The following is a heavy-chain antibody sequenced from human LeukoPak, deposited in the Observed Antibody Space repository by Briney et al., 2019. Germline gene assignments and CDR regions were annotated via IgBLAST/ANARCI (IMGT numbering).Heavy chain of an antibody. V-gene: IGHV4-39*07. D-gene: IGHD4-17*01. CDR3: ARTKDDYGDYLTDY. CDR1: GGSISSSSYY. J-gene: IGHJ4*02. CDR2: IYYSGTT. Sequence: SETLSLTCTVSGGSISSSSYYWGWIRQPPGKGLEWIGRIYYSGTTYYNPSLKSRVTISIDTSKSQFSLKLSSVTAADTAVYYCARTKDDYGDYLTDYWGQGTLVTVSS.